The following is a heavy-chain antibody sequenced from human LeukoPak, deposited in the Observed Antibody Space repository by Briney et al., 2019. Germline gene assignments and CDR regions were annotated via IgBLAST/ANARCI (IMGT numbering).Heavy chain of an antibody. Sequence: SETLSLTCTVSGGSISSGGYYWSWIRQHPGKGLEWIGYIYYSGSTYYNPSLKSRVTISVDTSKNQFSLKLSSVTAADTAVYYCARALFGELWDDIWGQGTMVTVSS. CDR1: GGSISSGGYY. V-gene: IGHV4-31*03. CDR2: IYYSGST. CDR3: ARALFGELWDDI. J-gene: IGHJ3*02. D-gene: IGHD3-10*01.